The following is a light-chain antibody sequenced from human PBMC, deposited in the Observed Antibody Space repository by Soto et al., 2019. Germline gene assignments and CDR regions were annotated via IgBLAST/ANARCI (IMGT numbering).Light chain of an antibody. J-gene: IGKJ2*01. Sequence: EIVMTQSPATLSVSPGERATLSCRASQSVSSNLAWYQQKPGQAPRLLIYGASTRATGIPARFSGSGSGTECTLTISSLQSEDLAVYYCQQYNNWPVYTFGQGTKLEIK. CDR2: GAS. CDR1: QSVSSN. CDR3: QQYNNWPVYT. V-gene: IGKV3-15*01.